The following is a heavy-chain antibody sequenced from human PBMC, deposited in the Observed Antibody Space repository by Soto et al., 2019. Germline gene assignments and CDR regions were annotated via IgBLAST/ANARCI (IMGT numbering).Heavy chain of an antibody. CDR2: IYYSGST. D-gene: IGHD5-12*01. CDR1: GGSISSISYC. Sequence: PSEMLSLTCTVCGGSISSISYCWGRIRQPPGKGLEGIGSIYYSGSTYYNPSLKSRVTISVDTSKNQFSLKLSSVTAADTAVYYCARDSGYSGYDPDYWGQGTLVTVSS. J-gene: IGHJ4*02. CDR3: ARDSGYSGYDPDY. V-gene: IGHV4-39*02.